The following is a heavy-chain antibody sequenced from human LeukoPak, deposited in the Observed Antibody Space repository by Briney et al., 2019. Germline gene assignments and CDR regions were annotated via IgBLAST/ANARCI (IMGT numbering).Heavy chain of an antibody. CDR2: INPSGGST. V-gene: IGHV1-46*01. CDR1: GYTFTSYY. D-gene: IGHD6-6*01. CDR3: ARDGAPYGSSSPGEYYFDY. J-gene: IGHJ4*02. Sequence: GASVKVSCKASGYTFTSYYMHWVRQAPGQGLEWMGIINPSGGSTSYAQKFQGRVTMTRDTSTSTVYMELSSLKSEDTAVYYCARDGAPYGSSSPGEYYFDYWGQGTLVTVSS.